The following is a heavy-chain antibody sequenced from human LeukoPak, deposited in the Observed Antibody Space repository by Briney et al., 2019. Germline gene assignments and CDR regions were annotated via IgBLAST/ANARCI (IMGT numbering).Heavy chain of an antibody. J-gene: IGHJ4*02. D-gene: IGHD3-10*01. CDR3: ARARKVRQRQYVLLWFGELDY. CDR1: GGSFSGYY. CDR2: INHSGST. V-gene: IGHV4-34*01. Sequence: SETLSLTCAVYGGSFSGYYWSWIRQPPGKGLEWIGEINHSGSTNYNPSLKSRVTISVDTSKNQFSLKLSSVTAADTAVYYCARARKVRQRQYVLLWFGELDYWGQGTLVTVSS.